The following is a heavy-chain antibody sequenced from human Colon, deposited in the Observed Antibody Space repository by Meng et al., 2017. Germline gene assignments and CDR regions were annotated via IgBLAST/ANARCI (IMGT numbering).Heavy chain of an antibody. D-gene: IGHD5-24*01. Sequence: QVQLQGSGPGLEKPAGSLSLTCVVAGDSVSSSNWWTWVRQPPGKGLDGIGEIHHGGSTNYNPSLKSRVTISIDKSKNQFSLTLNSLTAADTAVYYCARKFTIRGPGANWLDPWGQGTLVTVSS. J-gene: IGHJ5*02. CDR1: GDSVSSSNW. CDR2: IHHGGST. CDR3: ARKFTIRGPGANWLDP. V-gene: IGHV4-4*02.